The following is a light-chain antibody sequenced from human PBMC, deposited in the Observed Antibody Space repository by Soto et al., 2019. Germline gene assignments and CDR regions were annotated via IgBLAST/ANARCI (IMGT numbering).Light chain of an antibody. CDR3: SSYRRSNNIA. CDR1: SSDVGGYNY. Sequence: QSALTQPASVSGSPGQSITISCTGTSSDVGGYNYVSWYQQHPGTAPKLIIYEVTNRPSGISNRFSGSKSGNTASLTISGLQAEDEGDYYCSSYRRSNNIAFGTGTKVTVL. J-gene: IGLJ1*01. CDR2: EVT. V-gene: IGLV2-14*01.